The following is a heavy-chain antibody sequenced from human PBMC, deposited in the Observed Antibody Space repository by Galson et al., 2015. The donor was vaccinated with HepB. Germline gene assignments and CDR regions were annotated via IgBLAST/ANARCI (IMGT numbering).Heavy chain of an antibody. CDR2: ISSSGSYI. V-gene: IGHV3-21*01. J-gene: IGHJ3*02. CDR3: VRSPLSYRYGRGVFDI. D-gene: IGHD5-18*01. CDR1: GFTFSSYG. Sequence: SLRLSCEASGFTFSSYGMNWVRQAPGQGLEWVSSISSSGSYIYYADSVKGRFTISRDNAKNSVYLEMNSLRAEDTAVYNCVRSPLSYRYGRGVFDIWGQGTMVTVSS.